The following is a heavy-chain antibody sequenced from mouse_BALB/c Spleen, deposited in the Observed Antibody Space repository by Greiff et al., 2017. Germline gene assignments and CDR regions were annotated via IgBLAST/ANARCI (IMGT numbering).Heavy chain of an antibody. CDR2: ISSGSSTI. CDR3: ARGAEDYAMDY. J-gene: IGHJ4*01. V-gene: IGHV5-17*02. Sequence: EVQLVESGGGLVQPGGSRKLSCAASGFTFSSFGMHWVRQAPEKGLEWVAYISSGSSTIYYADTVKGRFTISRDKPKNTLFLQMTSLRSEDTAMCYCARGAEDYAMDYWGQGTSVTVSS. CDR1: GFTFSSFG. D-gene: IGHD6-1*01.